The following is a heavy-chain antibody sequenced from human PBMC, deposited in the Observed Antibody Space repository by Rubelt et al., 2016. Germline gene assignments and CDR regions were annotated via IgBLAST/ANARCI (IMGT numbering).Heavy chain of an antibody. CDR1: GGSISSSSYY. J-gene: IGHJ4*02. Sequence: QLQLQESGPGLVKPSETLSLTCTVSGGSISSSSYYWGWIRQPPGKGLEWIGSIYYSGSTYYNPSLKGRVTISVDTSKNQFSLKLSSVTAADTAVYYCARDVVSSSSLDYWGQGTLVTVSS. CDR2: IYYSGST. V-gene: IGHV4-39*07. D-gene: IGHD6-6*01. CDR3: ARDVVSSSSLDY.